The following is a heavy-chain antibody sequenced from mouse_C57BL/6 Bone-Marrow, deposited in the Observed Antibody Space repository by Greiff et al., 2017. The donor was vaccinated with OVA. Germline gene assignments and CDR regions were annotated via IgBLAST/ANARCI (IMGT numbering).Heavy chain of an antibody. CDR3: ATVITTPHWYFDV. CDR1: GYTFTSYW. Sequence: QVQLQQPGAELVQPGASVKLSCKASGYTFTSYWMHWVKQRPGQGLEWIGLIHPNSGSTNYNEKFKSKATLTVDKSSSTAYMQLSSLTSEDSAVYYCATVITTPHWYFDVWGTGTTVTVSS. V-gene: IGHV1-64*01. J-gene: IGHJ1*03. CDR2: IHPNSGST. D-gene: IGHD1-1*01.